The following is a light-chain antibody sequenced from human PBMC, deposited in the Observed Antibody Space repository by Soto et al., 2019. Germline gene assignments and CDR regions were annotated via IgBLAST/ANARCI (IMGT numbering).Light chain of an antibody. Sequence: EIVMTQSPVTLSVSPGERVTLSCRASQSISDKSAWYQQKPGQAPRLLMFGASTRATGIPARFSGSGSGTDFTLTITGLQSEDFAVYYCQQYKSWPYTFGQGNKLEI. J-gene: IGKJ2*01. CDR2: GAS. V-gene: IGKV3-15*01. CDR1: QSISDK. CDR3: QQYKSWPYT.